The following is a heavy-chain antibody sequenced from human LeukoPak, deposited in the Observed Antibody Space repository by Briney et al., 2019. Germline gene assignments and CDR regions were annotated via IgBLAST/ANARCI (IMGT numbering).Heavy chain of an antibody. Sequence: GASVKVSCKASGYTFAGYYMHWVRQAPGQGLEWMGWINPNSGGTKFAQNFQDRVTMTRDTSITTAYMELSRLRSDDTAVYYCARVADFGVVTTYFDYWGQGTLVTVSS. CDR2: INPNSGGT. CDR1: GYTFAGYY. V-gene: IGHV1-2*02. CDR3: ARVADFGVVTTYFDY. D-gene: IGHD3-3*01. J-gene: IGHJ4*02.